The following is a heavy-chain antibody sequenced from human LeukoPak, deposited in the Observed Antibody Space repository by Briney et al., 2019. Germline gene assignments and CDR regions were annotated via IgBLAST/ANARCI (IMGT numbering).Heavy chain of an antibody. J-gene: IGHJ6*03. CDR3: ARAVTSGYFYYFYMDV. CDR1: GGSMSSGPYS. Sequence: PSETLSLTCAVSGGSMSSGPYSWSWIRQPPGKGLEWIGYIYDNGGTYYNPSLKSRVTISLDMSKSQFSLRLTSVTAADTAVYYCARAVTSGYFYYFYMDVWGKGTTVTVS. V-gene: IGHV4-30-4*07. CDR2: IYDNGGT. D-gene: IGHD4-17*01.